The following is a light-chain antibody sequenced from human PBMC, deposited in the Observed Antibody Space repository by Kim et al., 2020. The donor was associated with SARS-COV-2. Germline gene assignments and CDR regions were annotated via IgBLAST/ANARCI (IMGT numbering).Light chain of an antibody. V-gene: IGKV4-1*01. CDR3: QQYYSTPPS. Sequence: DIVMTQSPDSLAVSLGERATLNCKSSQTVLYNSNNKNYLAWYQQKPGQAPKLLIYWASIRESGVSVRFSGSGSETDFTLTSSSLQAEDVAVYYCQQYYSTPPSFGQGTKLEI. CDR2: WAS. CDR1: QTVLYNSNNKNY. J-gene: IGKJ2*03.